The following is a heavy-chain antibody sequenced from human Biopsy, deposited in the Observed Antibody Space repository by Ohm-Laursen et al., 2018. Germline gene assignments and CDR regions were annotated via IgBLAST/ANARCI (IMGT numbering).Heavy chain of an antibody. CDR3: ARDRMTDVFGGPTRTDVFDS. CDR2: VNPNSGAT. CDR1: GSTFNDYF. D-gene: IGHD3-10*01. J-gene: IGHJ4*02. V-gene: IGHV1-2*02. Sequence: SVKVSCKASGSTFNDYFIHWVRQSPGQGLEWMGWVNPNSGATNSAENFRDRVTLTRDTSMSAVYIELRRLKSDDAAVYYCARDRMTDVFGGPTRTDVFDSWGQGTPVTVSS.